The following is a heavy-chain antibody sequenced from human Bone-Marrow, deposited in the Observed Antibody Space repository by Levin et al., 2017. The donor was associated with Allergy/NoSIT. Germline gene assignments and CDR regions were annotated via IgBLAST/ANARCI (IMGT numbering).Heavy chain of an antibody. D-gene: IGHD4-17*01. CDR3: TTDRTVTKSCDY. V-gene: IGHV3-15*01. Sequence: SCAASGFTFSNAWMSWVRQAPGKGLEWVGRIKSKTDGGTTDYAAPVKGRFTISRDDSKNTLYLQMNSLKTEDTAVYYCTTDRTVTKSCDYWGQGTLVTVSS. CDR1: GFTFSNAW. CDR2: IKSKTDGGTT. J-gene: IGHJ4*02.